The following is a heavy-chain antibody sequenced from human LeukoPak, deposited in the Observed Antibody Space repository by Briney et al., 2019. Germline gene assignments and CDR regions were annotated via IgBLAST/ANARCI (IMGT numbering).Heavy chain of an antibody. Sequence: SETLSLTCTVSGGSIRHTNYYWGWIRQPPGKALEWIGSIYYTGSTYYNPSLKSRITISVDTSRNQFSLKLTSVTAADTAVYYCARQKGSAGSWAEFDYWVQGTLVTVSS. CDR3: ARQKGSAGSWAEFDY. CDR2: IYYTGST. J-gene: IGHJ4*02. D-gene: IGHD6-13*01. CDR1: GGSIRHTNYY. V-gene: IGHV4-39*01.